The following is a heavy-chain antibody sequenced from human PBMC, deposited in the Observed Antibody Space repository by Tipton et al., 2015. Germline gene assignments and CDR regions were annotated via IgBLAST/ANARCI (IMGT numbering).Heavy chain of an antibody. CDR1: GGSISSGYY. CDR2: IFSSGST. Sequence: LRLSCSVSGGSISSGYYWSWIRQHPEKGLEWIGYIFSSGSTYYNPSLKSRVTISVDTSKNQFSLKLSSVSAADTAVYYCASHYSTVTIPYYYYGMDVWGQGTTVTVSS. V-gene: IGHV4-31*03. CDR3: ASHYSTVTIPYYYYGMDV. D-gene: IGHD4-17*01. J-gene: IGHJ6*02.